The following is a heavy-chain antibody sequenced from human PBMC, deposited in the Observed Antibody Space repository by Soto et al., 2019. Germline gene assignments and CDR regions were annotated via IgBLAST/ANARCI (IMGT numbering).Heavy chain of an antibody. J-gene: IGHJ6*02. CDR1: GGTFSSYA. D-gene: IGHD6-6*01. Sequence: QVQLVQSGAEVKKPGSSVKVSCKASGGTFSSYAISWVRQAPGQGLEWMGGIIPIFGTANYAQKFQGRVTITADESTSTAYMELISLRSEDTAVYYCARASSSPPGEPYYYGMDVWGQGTTVTVSS. CDR3: ARASSSPPGEPYYYGMDV. V-gene: IGHV1-69*01. CDR2: IIPIFGTA.